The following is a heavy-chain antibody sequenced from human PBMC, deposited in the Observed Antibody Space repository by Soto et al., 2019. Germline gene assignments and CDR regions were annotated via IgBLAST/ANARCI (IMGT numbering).Heavy chain of an antibody. Sequence: QITLKESGPTLVKPTQTLTLTCTFSGFSLSTRGVGVGWIRQPPGNTLEWLALLYWDDDKGYSPSLKSRLTITKDTSKNLVVLTVTNMDPVDTATYYCAHRPRGYSYYLGYWGKGTLVTVSS. CDR1: GFSLSTRGVG. D-gene: IGHD5-18*01. J-gene: IGHJ4*02. CDR2: LYWDDDK. CDR3: AHRPRGYSYYLGY. V-gene: IGHV2-5*02.